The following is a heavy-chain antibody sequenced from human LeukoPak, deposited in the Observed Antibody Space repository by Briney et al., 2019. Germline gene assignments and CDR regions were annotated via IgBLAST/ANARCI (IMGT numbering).Heavy chain of an antibody. V-gene: IGHV3-7*01. CDR1: GLAFSSSA. Sequence: PGGSPRLSCAASGLAFSSSAMNWVRQAPGKGLEWVANIKQDGSEKYYVDSVKGRFTISRDNSKNSLYLQMNSLRAEDTAVYYCARDRAMDDYWGQGTLVTVSS. CDR2: IKQDGSEK. D-gene: IGHD5-18*01. J-gene: IGHJ4*02. CDR3: ARDRAMDDY.